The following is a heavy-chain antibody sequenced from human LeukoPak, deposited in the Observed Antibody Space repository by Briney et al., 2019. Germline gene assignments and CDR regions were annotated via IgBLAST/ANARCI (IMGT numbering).Heavy chain of an antibody. CDR2: IYYRGST. D-gene: IGHD3-22*01. CDR1: GDSISSSSYY. V-gene: IGHV4-39*01. CDR3: ARRRYYDSTGYLD. Sequence: SETLSLTCTISGDSISSSSYYWGWIRQPPGKGLEWIGDIYYRGSTYYSPSLKSRVSISIDTSNNQFSLTLNSVTAADTALYFCARRRYYDSTGYLDWGQGILVTVSS. J-gene: IGHJ1*01.